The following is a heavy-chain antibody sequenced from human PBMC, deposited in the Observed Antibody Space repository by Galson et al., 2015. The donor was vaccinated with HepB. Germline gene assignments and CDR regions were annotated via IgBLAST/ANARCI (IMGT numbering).Heavy chain of an antibody. Sequence: SLRLSCAASGFTFSSYGMHWVRQAPGKGLEWVAVISYDGSNKYYADSVKGRFTISRDNSKNTLYLQMNSLRAEDTAVYYCAKDHWLMGDFDYWGQGTLVTVSS. CDR2: ISYDGSNK. D-gene: IGHD3-9*01. J-gene: IGHJ4*02. V-gene: IGHV3-30*18. CDR1: GFTFSSYG. CDR3: AKDHWLMGDFDY.